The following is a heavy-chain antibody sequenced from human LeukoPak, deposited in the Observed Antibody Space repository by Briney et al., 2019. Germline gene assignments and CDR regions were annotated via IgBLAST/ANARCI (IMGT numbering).Heavy chain of an antibody. CDR2: INHRGSA. CDR3: ARERITMVRGALGY. CDR1: GGSFSSYY. V-gene: IGHV4-34*01. J-gene: IGHJ4*02. Sequence: SETLSLTCAVYGGSFSSYYLTWIRQPPGKGLEWIADINHRGSASYNPSLKSRATISVDTSNNQFSLKLTSMTAADTAVYYCARERITMVRGALGYWGQGTLVTVSS. D-gene: IGHD3-10*01.